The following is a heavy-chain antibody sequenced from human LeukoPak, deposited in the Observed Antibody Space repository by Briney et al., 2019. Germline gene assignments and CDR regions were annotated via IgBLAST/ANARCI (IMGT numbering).Heavy chain of an antibody. V-gene: IGHV3-30-3*01. Sequence: GGSRRLSCAASGFTFSSYAMHGVRQAPGRGLGWVAVISYDGSNKYYADSVKGRFTISRDNSKNTLYLQMNSLRAEDTAVYYCAREGQWPALDYWGQGTLVTVSS. CDR3: AREGQWPALDY. J-gene: IGHJ4*02. CDR1: GFTFSSYA. CDR2: ISYDGSNK. D-gene: IGHD6-19*01.